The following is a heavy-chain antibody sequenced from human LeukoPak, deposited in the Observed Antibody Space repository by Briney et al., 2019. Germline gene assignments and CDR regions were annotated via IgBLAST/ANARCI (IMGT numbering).Heavy chain of an antibody. V-gene: IGHV3-23*01. Sequence: GGSLRLSCEASGFTFSTNDMSWVRQAPGKGLEWVSILSVRGGRTYYADSVKGRFTISRDNPKNTLHLQMNSLRAEDTAVYYCARERLERRNYYYGMDVWGQGTTVTVSS. CDR1: GFTFSTND. J-gene: IGHJ6*02. CDR2: LSVRGGRT. CDR3: ARERLERRNYYYGMDV. D-gene: IGHD1-1*01.